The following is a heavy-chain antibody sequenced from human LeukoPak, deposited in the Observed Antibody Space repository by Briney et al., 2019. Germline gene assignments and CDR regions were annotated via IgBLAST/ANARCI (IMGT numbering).Heavy chain of an antibody. D-gene: IGHD6-13*01. CDR1: GGSVNSDTFY. Sequence: SETLSLTCSVSGGSVNSDTFYWAWIRQSPGKGLEWIGSIDYSGNTYYNPSLESRFTISVETSKNEFSLWVTSVTAADTAIFFCAREAAAGTLNWFDPWGQGILVTVSS. CDR3: AREAAAGTLNWFDP. J-gene: IGHJ5*02. CDR2: IDYSGNT. V-gene: IGHV4-39*02.